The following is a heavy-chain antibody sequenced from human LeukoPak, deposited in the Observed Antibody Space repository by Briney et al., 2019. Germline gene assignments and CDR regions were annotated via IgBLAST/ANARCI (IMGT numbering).Heavy chain of an antibody. J-gene: IGHJ3*02. CDR2: ISYDGSNK. D-gene: IGHD4-17*01. V-gene: IGHV3-30-3*01. CDR1: GFTFSSYA. CDR3: ARAHYGDYVGYDAFDI. Sequence: GGSLRLSCAASGFTFSSYAMHWVRQAPGKGLEWVAVISYDGSNKYYADSVKGRFTISRDNSKNTLYLQMNSLRAEDTAVYYCARAHYGDYVGYDAFDIWGQGTMVTVSS.